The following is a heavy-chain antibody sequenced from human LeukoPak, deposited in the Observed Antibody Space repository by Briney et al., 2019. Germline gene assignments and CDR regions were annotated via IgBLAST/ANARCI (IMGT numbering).Heavy chain of an antibody. J-gene: IGHJ4*02. D-gene: IGHD3-22*01. CDR2: TKKDGSEK. V-gene: IGHV3-7*01. Sequence: GGSLRLSCAASGFTFSSYWMSWVRQAPGKGLEWVANTKKDGSEKEYVDSVKGRFTISRDNAKNSLYLQMNSLRVEDTAVYYCVRVDSSGYYYELSFDYWGQGTLVTVSS. CDR3: VRVDSSGYYYELSFDY. CDR1: GFTFSSYW.